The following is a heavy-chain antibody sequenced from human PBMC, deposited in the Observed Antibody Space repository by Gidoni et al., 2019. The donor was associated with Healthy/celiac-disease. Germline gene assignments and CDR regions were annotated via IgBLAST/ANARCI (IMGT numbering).Heavy chain of an antibody. CDR2: IYYSGST. Sequence: QVQLQESGPGLVKPSQTLSLTCTVSGGSISSGGYYWSWIRQHPGKGLEWIGYIYYSGSTYYNPSLKSLVTISVDTSKNQFSLKLSSVTAADTAVYYCARGGGTSSSSISFDPWGQGTLVTVSS. CDR3: ARGGGTSSSSISFDP. J-gene: IGHJ5*02. D-gene: IGHD6-6*01. V-gene: IGHV4-31*01. CDR1: GGSISSGGYY.